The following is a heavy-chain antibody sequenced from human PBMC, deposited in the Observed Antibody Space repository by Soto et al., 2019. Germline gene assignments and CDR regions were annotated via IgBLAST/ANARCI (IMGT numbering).Heavy chain of an antibody. CDR2: IYYSGST. J-gene: IGHJ3*02. Sequence: TLSLTCTVSGGSISSSSYYWGWIRQPPGKGLEWIGSIYYSGSTYYNPSLKSRVTISVDTSKNQFSLKLSSVTAVDTAVYYCARQGLLWFGELLPDAFDIWGQGTMVTVS. D-gene: IGHD3-10*01. CDR1: GGSISSSSYY. V-gene: IGHV4-39*01. CDR3: ARQGLLWFGELLPDAFDI.